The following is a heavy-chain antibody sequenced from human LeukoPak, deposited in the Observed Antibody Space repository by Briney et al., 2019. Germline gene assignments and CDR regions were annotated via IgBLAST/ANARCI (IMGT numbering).Heavy chain of an antibody. J-gene: IGHJ4*02. V-gene: IGHV1-69*04. CDR3: ARQIVGALRPFDY. D-gene: IGHD1-26*01. CDR1: GGAFSSYA. CDR2: IIPILGIA. Sequence: SVTVSCTASGGAFSSYAISWVRQAPGQGLEWMGRIIPILGIANYAQKFQGRVTITADKSTSTAYMELSSLRSEDTAVYYCARQIVGALRPFDYWGQGTLVTVSS.